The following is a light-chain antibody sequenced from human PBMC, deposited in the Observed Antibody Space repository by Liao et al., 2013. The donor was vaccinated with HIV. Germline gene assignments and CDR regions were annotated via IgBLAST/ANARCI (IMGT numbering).Light chain of an antibody. CDR1: NIGNKS. Sequence: SYVLTQPPSVSVAPGGTATITCGGNNIGNKSVHWYRQKPGQAPVVVIYYDSDRPSGIPERFSGSNSGNTATLTISRVEAGDEADYYCQVWDSSSDHHVFGTGTKVTVL. J-gene: IGLJ1*01. CDR3: QVWDSSSDHHV. V-gene: IGLV3-21*04. CDR2: YDS.